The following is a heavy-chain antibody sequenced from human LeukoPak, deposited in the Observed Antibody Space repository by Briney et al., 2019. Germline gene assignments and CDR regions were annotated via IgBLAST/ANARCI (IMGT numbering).Heavy chain of an antibody. CDR1: GGSISSSPYY. Sequence: SETLSLTCTVSGGSISSSPYYWGWIRQPPGKGLEWIGSIYYSGTTHYNPSLESRVTISVDTSKNQFSLKLASVTAADTAIYYRAKGAGGFSYYNWFDPWGQGTLVTVSS. CDR2: IYYSGTT. CDR3: AKGAGGFSYYNWFDP. D-gene: IGHD5-18*01. J-gene: IGHJ5*02. V-gene: IGHV4-39*07.